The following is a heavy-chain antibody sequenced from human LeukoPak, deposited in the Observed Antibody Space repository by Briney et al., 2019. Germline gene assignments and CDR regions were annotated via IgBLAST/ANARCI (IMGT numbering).Heavy chain of an antibody. CDR3: ARTYYYDSSGYYPDAFDI. D-gene: IGHD3-22*01. CDR1: GFSISSSSYY. Sequence: AETLSLTCTASGFSISSSSYYWGWLRQPPGKGLEWIGSIYYIGSTYYNPSLKSRVSISVDTSKNQFSLKLSSVTAADTAVYYCARTYYYDSSGYYPDAFDIWGQGTMVTVSS. V-gene: IGHV4-39*01. J-gene: IGHJ3*02. CDR2: IYYIGST.